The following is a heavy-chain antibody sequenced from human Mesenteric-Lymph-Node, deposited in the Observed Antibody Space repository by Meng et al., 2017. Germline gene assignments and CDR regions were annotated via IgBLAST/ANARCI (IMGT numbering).Heavy chain of an antibody. CDR2: VTHSGST. CDR1: GGSFNAYS. Sequence: GGGLFTLSGTLSLTCSVYGGSFNAYSGTWTRQAQGKGPEWIGEVTHSGSTTYNPSLASRVSISVDKPKKQFSLALNSVTAADTAVYYCAKGRANYFGSKHNYFDSWGQGTLVTVSS. CDR3: AKGRANYFGSKHNYFDS. D-gene: IGHD3-10*01. J-gene: IGHJ5*01. V-gene: IGHV4-34*01.